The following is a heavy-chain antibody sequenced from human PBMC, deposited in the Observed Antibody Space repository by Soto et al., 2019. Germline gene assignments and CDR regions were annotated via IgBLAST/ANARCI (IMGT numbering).Heavy chain of an antibody. CDR3: ARDFRYSSSWTPAYTHQPNWFDP. D-gene: IGHD6-13*01. Sequence: SETLSLTCTVSGGSISSYYWSWIRQPAGKGLEWIGRIYTSGSTNYNPSLKSRVTMSVDTAKNQFSLKLSSVTASDTAVYYCARDFRYSSSWTPAYTHQPNWFDPWGQGTLVTVSS. V-gene: IGHV4-4*07. J-gene: IGHJ5*02. CDR1: GGSISSYY. CDR2: IYTSGST.